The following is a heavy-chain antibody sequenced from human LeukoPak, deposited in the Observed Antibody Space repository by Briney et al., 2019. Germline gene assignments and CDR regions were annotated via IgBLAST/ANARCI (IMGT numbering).Heavy chain of an antibody. CDR1: GGSISSNGYY. J-gene: IGHJ4*02. D-gene: IGHD1-1*01. CDR3: ARDGNAL. V-gene: IGHV4-39*07. Sequence: SGTLSLTCTVSGGSISSNGYYWAWFRQPPGKGLEWIGSIYYSGGTYYNPSLKSRVTISIDTSKNQFSLKLRSVTAADTAVYYCARDGNALWGQGTLVTVSS. CDR2: IYYSGGT.